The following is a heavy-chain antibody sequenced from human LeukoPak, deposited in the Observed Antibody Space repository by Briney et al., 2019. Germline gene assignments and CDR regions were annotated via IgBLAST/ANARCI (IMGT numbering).Heavy chain of an antibody. D-gene: IGHD6-19*01. CDR1: GGSISSSSYY. V-gene: IGHV4-39*01. Sequence: SETLSLTCTVSGGSISSSSYYWGWIRQPPGKGLEWIGSIYYSGSTYYNPSLKSRVTISVDTSKNQFSLKLSSVTAADTAAYYCASQSSGWYAYDYWGQGTLVTVSS. J-gene: IGHJ4*02. CDR2: IYYSGST. CDR3: ASQSSGWYAYDY.